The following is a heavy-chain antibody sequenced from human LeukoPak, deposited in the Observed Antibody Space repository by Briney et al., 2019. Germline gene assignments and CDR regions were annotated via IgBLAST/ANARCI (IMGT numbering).Heavy chain of an antibody. CDR3: ARGLTVVTPPDY. J-gene: IGHJ4*02. V-gene: IGHV4-61*02. CDR2: IYTSGST. Sequence: PSQTLSLTCTVSGGSISSGSYYWSWIRQPAGKGLEWIGRIYTSGSTNYNPSLKSRVTISVDTSKNQFSLKLSSVTAADTAVYYCARGLTVVTPPDYWRQGTLVTVSS. CDR1: GGSISSGSYY. D-gene: IGHD4-23*01.